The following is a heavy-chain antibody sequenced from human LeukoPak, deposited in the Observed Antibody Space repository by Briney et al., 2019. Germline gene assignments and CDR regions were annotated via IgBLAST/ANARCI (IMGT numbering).Heavy chain of an antibody. J-gene: IGHJ5*02. CDR2: INGSGGST. CDR1: GFTFSDYY. V-gene: IGHV3-23*01. Sequence: PGGSLRLSCAASGFTFSDYYMNWIRQAPGKGLEWVSDINGSGGSTHYADSVKGRFTISRDNAKNTLYLQMNNLKFEDTAVYYCAKGGGLRFDPWGQGTLVTVSS. CDR3: AKGGGLRFDP.